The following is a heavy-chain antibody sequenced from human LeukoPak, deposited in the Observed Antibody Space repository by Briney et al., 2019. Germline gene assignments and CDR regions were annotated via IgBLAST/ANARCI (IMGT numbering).Heavy chain of an antibody. Sequence: SETLSLTCTVSGGSISSSSYYWGWIRQPPGKGLEWIGSIYYSGSTYYNPSLKSRVTMSVDTSKNQFSLKLSSVTAADTAVYYCASRGFCSSSSCLNWFDPWGQGALVTVSS. D-gene: IGHD2-2*03. CDR1: GGSISSSSYY. CDR3: ASRGFCSSSSCLNWFDP. J-gene: IGHJ5*02. CDR2: IYYSGST. V-gene: IGHV4-39*01.